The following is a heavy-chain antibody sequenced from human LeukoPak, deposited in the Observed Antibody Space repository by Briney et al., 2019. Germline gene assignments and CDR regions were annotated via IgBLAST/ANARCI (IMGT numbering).Heavy chain of an antibody. D-gene: IGHD3-22*01. CDR2: IYYSGIT. J-gene: IGHJ1*01. Sequence: SETLSLTCTVSGDSITSGGYYWSWIRQHPGKGLEWIGYIYYSGITYYNPSLRSRLTISLDTSKKQFSLKLSSVTAADTAMYYCATQANFYDSSGYFHRWGQGTLVTVSP. V-gene: IGHV4-31*03. CDR3: ATQANFYDSSGYFHR. CDR1: GDSITSGGYY.